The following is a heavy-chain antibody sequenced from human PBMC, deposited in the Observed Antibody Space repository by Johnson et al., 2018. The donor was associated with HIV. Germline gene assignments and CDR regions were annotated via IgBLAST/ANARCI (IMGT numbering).Heavy chain of an antibody. CDR3: ARVLTTRGAFDI. CDR2: MSYDGSNK. Sequence: VQLVESGGGVVQPGMSLRVSCAASGFTFSSYAMHWVRQAPGRGLEWVAVMSYDGSNKYYADSVKGRFTISRDNSKNTLYLQMNSLRAEDTAVYYCARVLTTRGAFDIWGQGTMVTVSS. J-gene: IGHJ3*02. D-gene: IGHD3-9*01. V-gene: IGHV3-30-3*01. CDR1: GFTFSSYA.